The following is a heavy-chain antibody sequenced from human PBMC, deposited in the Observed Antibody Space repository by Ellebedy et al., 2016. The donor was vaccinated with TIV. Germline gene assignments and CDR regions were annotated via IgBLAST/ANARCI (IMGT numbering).Heavy chain of an antibody. J-gene: IGHJ4*02. CDR2: ISYDGSNE. CDR3: ARASAGLDY. CDR1: GFTFSSYG. V-gene: IGHV3-30*03. D-gene: IGHD6-13*01. Sequence: GESLKVSCAASGFTFSSYGMHWVRQAPGKGLEWVAVISYDGSNEYYADSVKGRFTISRENGKNSVYLQMNSLRAEDTAVYYCARASAGLDYWGQGTLVTVSS.